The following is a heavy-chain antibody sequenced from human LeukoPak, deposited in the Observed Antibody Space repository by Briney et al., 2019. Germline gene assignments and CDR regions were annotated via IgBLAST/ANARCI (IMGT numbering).Heavy chain of an antibody. CDR3: ARDGTSPNGYYYYGMDV. D-gene: IGHD2-2*01. V-gene: IGHV4-59*12. CDR2: IYYSGST. J-gene: IGHJ6*02. CDR1: GGSISSYY. Sequence: SETLSLTCTVSGGSISSYYWSWIRQPPGKGLEWIGYIYYSGSTNYNPSLKSRVTISVDTSKNQFSLKLSSVTAADTAVYYCARDGTSPNGYYYYGMDVWGQGTTVTVSS.